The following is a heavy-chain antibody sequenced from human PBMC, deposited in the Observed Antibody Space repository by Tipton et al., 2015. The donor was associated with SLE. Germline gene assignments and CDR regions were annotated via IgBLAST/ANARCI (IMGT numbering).Heavy chain of an antibody. CDR2: TYTSGST. J-gene: IGHJ6*03. CDR3: ARGGRLVEGPMDV. D-gene: IGHD6-19*01. V-gene: IGHV4-61*02. Sequence: TLSLTCTVSGGSISSGSYYWSWIRQPAGKGLEWIGRTYTSGSTNYNPSLKGRVTISVDTSKNQFSLRLSSVTAADTAVYYCARGGRLVEGPMDVWGKGTTVTVSS. CDR1: GGSISSGSYY.